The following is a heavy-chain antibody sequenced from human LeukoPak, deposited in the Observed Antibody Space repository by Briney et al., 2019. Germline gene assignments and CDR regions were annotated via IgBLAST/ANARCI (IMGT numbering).Heavy chain of an antibody. Sequence: GGSLRLSCAASGFTFSSYGMHWVRQAPGKGLEWVAFIRYDGSNKYYADSVKGRLTISRDNSKNTLYLQMNSLRAEDTAVYYCAKGEDSGSYNDYWGQGTLVTVSS. CDR2: IRYDGSNK. D-gene: IGHD1-26*01. J-gene: IGHJ4*02. CDR1: GFTFSSYG. CDR3: AKGEDSGSYNDY. V-gene: IGHV3-30*02.